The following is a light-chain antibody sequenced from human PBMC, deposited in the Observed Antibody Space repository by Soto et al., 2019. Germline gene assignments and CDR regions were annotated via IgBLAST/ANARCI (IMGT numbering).Light chain of an antibody. CDR1: QDINNY. J-gene: IGKJ1*01. Sequence: DIQMTQSPSAMSASVGDRVTITCRASQDINNYLVWFQQKPGTVPKRLIYAASSLQSGVPSRFSGSRSGTEFTLTISSLQPEDFATYYCQQYDSYWTFGQGTKVDIK. CDR2: AAS. V-gene: IGKV1-17*03. CDR3: QQYDSYWT.